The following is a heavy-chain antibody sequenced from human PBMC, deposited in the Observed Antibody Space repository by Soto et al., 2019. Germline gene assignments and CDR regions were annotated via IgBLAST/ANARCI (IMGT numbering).Heavy chain of an antibody. CDR1: CGSISSGDYY. CDR2: IYYSGST. V-gene: IGHV4-30-4*01. Sequence: PSETLSLTCTVSCGSISSGDYYWSWIRQPPGKGLEWIGYIYYSGSTYYNPSLKSRVTISVDTSKNQFSLKLSSVTAADTAVYYCARDDSGSSGYPFNYWGQGTLVTVSS. D-gene: IGHD3-22*01. CDR3: ARDDSGSSGYPFNY. J-gene: IGHJ4*02.